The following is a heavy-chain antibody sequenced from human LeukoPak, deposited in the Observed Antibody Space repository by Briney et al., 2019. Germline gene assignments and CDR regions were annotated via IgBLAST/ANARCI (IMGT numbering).Heavy chain of an antibody. D-gene: IGHD3-10*01. Sequence: ASVKVSCKASGYTFINYYMHWVRQAPGQGLEWMGIINPSGGSTSYAQKLQGRVTMTSDTSTGTVYMELSSLGSEDTAVYYCARPHYPDYYYYGMDVWGQGTTVTVSS. CDR1: GYTFINYY. V-gene: IGHV1-46*01. CDR3: ARPHYPDYYYYGMDV. CDR2: INPSGGST. J-gene: IGHJ6*02.